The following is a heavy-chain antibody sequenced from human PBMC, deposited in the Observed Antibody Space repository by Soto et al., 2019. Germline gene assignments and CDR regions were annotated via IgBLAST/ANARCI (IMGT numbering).Heavy chain of an antibody. CDR1: GFTFSSYG. V-gene: IGHV3-33*01. D-gene: IGHD3-22*01. Sequence: QVQLVESGGGVVQPGRSRRLSCAASGFTFSSYGMHWVRQAPGKGLEWVAVIWYDGSNKYYADSVKGRFTISRDNSKNTLYLQMNSLRAEDTAVYYCARDVAEYDSSRNYFDYWGQGTLVTVSS. CDR3: ARDVAEYDSSRNYFDY. J-gene: IGHJ4*02. CDR2: IWYDGSNK.